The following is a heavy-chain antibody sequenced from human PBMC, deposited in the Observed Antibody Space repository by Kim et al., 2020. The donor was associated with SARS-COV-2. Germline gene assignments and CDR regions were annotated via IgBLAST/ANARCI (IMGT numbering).Heavy chain of an antibody. CDR2: ISGSGGST. CDR1: GFTFSSYA. V-gene: IGHV3-23*01. CDR3: AKNGYKRFEGPDVFWFDP. D-gene: IGHD1-20*01. J-gene: IGHJ5*02. Sequence: GGSLRLSCAASGFTFSSYAMSWVRQAPGKGLEWVSAISGSGGSTYYAECVKGRFTISRDNFKNTLYLQMNSLRAEDTEGYECAKNGYKRFEGPDVFWFDPFVPGTLLTFSS.